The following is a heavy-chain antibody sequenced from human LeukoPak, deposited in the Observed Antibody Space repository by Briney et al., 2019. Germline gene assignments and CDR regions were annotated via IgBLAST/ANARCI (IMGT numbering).Heavy chain of an antibody. J-gene: IGHJ5*02. V-gene: IGHV4-61*02. CDR2: IYTSGST. CDR3: ARYLLRYFDSPGWFDP. D-gene: IGHD3-9*01. Sequence: PSETLSLTCTVSGGSISSGSYYWSWIRQPAGKGLEWIGRIYTSGSTNYNPSLKSRVTMSVDTSKNQFSLKLSSVTAADTAVYYCARYLLRYFDSPGWFDPWGQGTLVTVSS. CDR1: GGSISSGSYY.